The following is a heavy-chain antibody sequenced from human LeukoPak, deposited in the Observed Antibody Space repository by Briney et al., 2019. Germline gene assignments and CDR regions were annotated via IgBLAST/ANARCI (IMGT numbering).Heavy chain of an antibody. Sequence: GASVKVSCKASGGTFSSYAISWVRQAPGQGLEWMGGIIPIFGTANYAQKFQGRVTITADGSTSTAYMELSSLRSEDTAVYYCASRYYYDSSGLYYYMDVWGKGTTVTVSS. CDR2: IIPIFGTA. J-gene: IGHJ6*03. CDR1: GGTFSSYA. V-gene: IGHV1-69*13. D-gene: IGHD3-22*01. CDR3: ASRYYYDSSGLYYYMDV.